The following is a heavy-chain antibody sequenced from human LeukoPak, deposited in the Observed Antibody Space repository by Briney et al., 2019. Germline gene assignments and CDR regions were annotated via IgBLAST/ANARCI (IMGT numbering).Heavy chain of an antibody. CDR2: IYSVGTT. V-gene: IGHV3-66*01. CDR3: AKDYDFWSGYPSWFDP. J-gene: IGHJ5*02. Sequence: PGGSLRLSCAASGFAVSNNYMSWVRQAPGKGLEWVSVIYSVGTTYYADSVKGRFTISRDNSKNTLYLQMNSLRAEDTAVYYCAKDYDFWSGYPSWFDPWGQGTLVTVSS. D-gene: IGHD3-3*01. CDR1: GFAVSNNY.